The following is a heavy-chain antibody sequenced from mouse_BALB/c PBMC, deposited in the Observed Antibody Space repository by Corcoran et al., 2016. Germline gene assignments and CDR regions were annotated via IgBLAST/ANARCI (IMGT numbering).Heavy chain of an antibody. CDR3: DNWDWYMDV. CDR2: IDPANGNT. D-gene: IGHD4-1*01. J-gene: IGHJ1*01. CDR1: GFNIKDTY. Sequence: EVQLQQSGAELVKPGASVKLSCTASGFNIKDTYMHWVKQRPEQGLEWIGRIDPANGNTKYDPKFQGKATITADTSSNTAYLQLSSLTSEDTAVYYGDNWDWYMDVWGEGTTVTVSS. V-gene: IGHV14-3*02.